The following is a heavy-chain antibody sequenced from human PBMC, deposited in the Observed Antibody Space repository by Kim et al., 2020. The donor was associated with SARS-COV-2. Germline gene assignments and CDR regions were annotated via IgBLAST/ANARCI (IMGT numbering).Heavy chain of an antibody. V-gene: IGHV3-7*03. CDR1: GFTFRNFW. CDR3: ASLQWPEGRWFDP. J-gene: IGHJ5*02. Sequence: GGSLRLSCTDSGFTFRNFWMSWVRQAPGKGLEWVANISQDGIEIYYMDSVKGRFTISRDNSKNSLYLQMNSLRAEDTAFYYCASLQWPEGRWFDPWGQGTLVTVSS. D-gene: IGHD1-1*01. CDR2: ISQDGIEI.